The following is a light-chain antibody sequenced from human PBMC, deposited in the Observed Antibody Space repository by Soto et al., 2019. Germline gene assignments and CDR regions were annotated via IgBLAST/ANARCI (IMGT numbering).Light chain of an antibody. V-gene: IGKV1-12*01. CDR1: QGISSW. CDR3: QQDINFPFT. Sequence: DIQMTQSPSSVSASVGDRVTITCRASQGISSWLAWYQQKPGQAPKLLIYAASNLQSGVPSRFSGSGSVTDFTLTINSLQPEDCATYYCQQDINFPFTVGPGTKVDVK. J-gene: IGKJ3*01. CDR2: AAS.